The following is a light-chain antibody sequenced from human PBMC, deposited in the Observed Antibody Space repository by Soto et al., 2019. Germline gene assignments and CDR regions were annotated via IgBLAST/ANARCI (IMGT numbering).Light chain of an antibody. Sequence: QSVLTQPRSVSGSPGQSVTISCTGTSSDVGGYVSWYQQHPGRAPKLMIYEVNKRPSGVPDRFSGSKSGNTASLTISGLQAEDEADYYCCSYAGTFVVFGGGTKLTVL. CDR2: EVN. CDR3: CSYAGTFVV. J-gene: IGLJ2*01. CDR1: SSDVGGY. V-gene: IGLV2-11*01.